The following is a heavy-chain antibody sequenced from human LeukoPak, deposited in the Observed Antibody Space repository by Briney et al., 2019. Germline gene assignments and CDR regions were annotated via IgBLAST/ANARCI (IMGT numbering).Heavy chain of an antibody. J-gene: IGHJ5*02. CDR1: GFTFSDYY. CDR3: ARAPRFRLVGVPKGPFDP. Sequence: PGGSLRLSCAASGFTFSDYYMTWIRQAPGKGLEWVSYISSSGSTIYYADSVKGRFTISRDNAKNSLYLQMNSLRAEDTAVYYCARAPRFRLVGVPKGPFDPWGQGTLVTVSS. V-gene: IGHV3-11*01. CDR2: ISSSGSTI. D-gene: IGHD3-10*01.